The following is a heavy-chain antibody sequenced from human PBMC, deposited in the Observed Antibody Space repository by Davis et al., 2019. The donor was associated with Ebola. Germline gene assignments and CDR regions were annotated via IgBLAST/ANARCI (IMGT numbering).Heavy chain of an antibody. Sequence: PGGSLRLSCAASGFTFSSYAMHWVRQAPGKRLEWVALISYDGSNKYYADSVKGRFTISRDNSKNTLYLQMNSLRAEDTAVYYCARPTWGPYYYYGMDVWGKGTTVTVSS. CDR2: ISYDGSNK. CDR1: GFTFSSYA. CDR3: ARPTWGPYYYYGMDV. V-gene: IGHV3-30-3*01. D-gene: IGHD3-16*01. J-gene: IGHJ6*04.